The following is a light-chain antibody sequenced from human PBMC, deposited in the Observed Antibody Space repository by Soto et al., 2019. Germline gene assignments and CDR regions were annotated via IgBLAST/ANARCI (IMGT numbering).Light chain of an antibody. J-gene: IGLJ2*01. V-gene: IGLV1-44*01. CDR3: AAWDDSLRAVV. CDR2: RNH. Sequence: QSVLTQSPSASGTPGQRVTISCSGSRSNIGTYTVNWFQQLPGTAPTLLIFRNHQRPSGVPDRFSGSKSGTSASLAIGGPQSEDEADYYCAAWDDSLRAVVFGGGTKLTVL. CDR1: RSNIGTYT.